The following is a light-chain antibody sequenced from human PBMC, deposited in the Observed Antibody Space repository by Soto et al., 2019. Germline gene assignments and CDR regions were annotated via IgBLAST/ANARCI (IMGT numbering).Light chain of an antibody. J-gene: IGLJ1*01. CDR1: SSDVGGYNY. CDR3: CSYAGSYYYV. CDR2: DVT. V-gene: IGLV2-11*01. Sequence: QSVQSHPLSVSGSPGQSVPISCTGTSSDVGGYNYVSWYQQHPGKAPKLMIYDVTKRPSGVPDRFSASKSGNTASLTISGLQADDEADYYCCSYAGSYYYVFGTGTKVTVL.